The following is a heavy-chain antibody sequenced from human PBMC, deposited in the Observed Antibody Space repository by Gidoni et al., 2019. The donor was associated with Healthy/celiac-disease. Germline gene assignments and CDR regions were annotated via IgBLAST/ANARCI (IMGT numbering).Heavy chain of an antibody. Sequence: QVQLQQWGAGLLKPSETLSLTCAVYGGSFSGYYWSWIRQPPGKGLEWIGEINHSGSTNYNPSLKSRVTISVDTSKNQFSLKLSSVTAADTAVYYCARGRHNYGSGSPIWGYWGQGTLVTVSS. V-gene: IGHV4-34*01. CDR2: INHSGST. J-gene: IGHJ4*02. CDR3: ARGRHNYGSGSPIWGY. D-gene: IGHD3-10*01. CDR1: GGSFSGYY.